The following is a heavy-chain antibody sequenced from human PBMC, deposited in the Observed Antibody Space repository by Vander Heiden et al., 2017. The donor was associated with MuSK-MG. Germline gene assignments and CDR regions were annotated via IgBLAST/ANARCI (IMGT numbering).Heavy chain of an antibody. CDR2: IYSGGST. CDR3: ARDRVAGYYYFDY. Sequence: EVQLVESGGGLVQPGGSLRPPSAAFGFTVSRNYMSWVRQAPGKGLEWVSVIYSGGSTYYADSVKGRFTISRDNSKNTLYLQMNSLRAEDTAVYYCARDRVAGYYYFDYWGQGTLVTVSS. J-gene: IGHJ4*02. CDR1: GFTVSRNY. V-gene: IGHV3-66*01. D-gene: IGHD6-19*01.